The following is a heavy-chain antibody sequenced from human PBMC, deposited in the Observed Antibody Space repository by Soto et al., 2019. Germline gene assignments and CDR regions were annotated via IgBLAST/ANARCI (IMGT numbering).Heavy chain of an antibody. J-gene: IGHJ4*02. CDR2: ISSGGGSP. V-gene: IGHV3-23*01. Sequence: GGSLRLSFAAPGSTFGDYAITWSAQPPGKGLEWVSRISSGGGSPYYADSVKGRFTISRNNSQSTLFLQMNSLRAGDAAVYYCVKGDGRIVPRHFDCWGQGTLVTVSS. CDR1: GSTFGDYA. CDR3: VKGDGRIVPRHFDC. D-gene: IGHD2-2*01.